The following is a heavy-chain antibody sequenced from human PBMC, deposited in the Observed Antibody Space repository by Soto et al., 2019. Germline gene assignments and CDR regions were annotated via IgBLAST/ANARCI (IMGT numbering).Heavy chain of an antibody. CDR3: ARDLPYGFWSGYYADYYYGMDV. CDR2: IYHSGRT. J-gene: IGHJ6*02. D-gene: IGHD3-3*01. Sequence: SETLSLTCAVSGGSISSSNWWSWVRQPPGKGLEWIGEIYHSGRTNYNPSLKSRVTISVDKSKNQFSLKLSSMTAADTAVYCCARDLPYGFWSGYYADYYYGMDVWCQGTTVTVSS. CDR1: GGSISSSNW. V-gene: IGHV4-4*01.